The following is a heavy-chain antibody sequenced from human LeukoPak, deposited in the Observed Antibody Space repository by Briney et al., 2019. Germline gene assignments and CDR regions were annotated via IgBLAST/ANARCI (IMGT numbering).Heavy chain of an antibody. V-gene: IGHV1-46*01. CDR2: INPSGGGT. CDR3: ATWGSSSSPLPSMDV. Sequence: ASVKVSCKASGYTFTSYGISWVRQTPGQGLEWMGIINPSGGGTTYAQKFQDRVTMARDTSTSTAYMELSSLRSEDTAVYYCATWGSSSSPLPSMDVWGQGTTVIVSS. J-gene: IGHJ6*02. CDR1: GYTFTSYG. D-gene: IGHD6-13*01.